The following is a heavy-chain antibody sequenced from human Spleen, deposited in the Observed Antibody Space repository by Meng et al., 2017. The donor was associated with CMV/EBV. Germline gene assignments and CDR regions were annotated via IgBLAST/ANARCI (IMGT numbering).Heavy chain of an antibody. V-gene: IGHV1-69*10. CDR2: IIPFLDQA. J-gene: IGHJ5*02. Sequence: DTFNNHPITWVRQAPGQGLQWIGGIIPFLDQALYAQMFESRVTITADKSTSTAYMELSSLRSEDTAMYYCARVSRTRIEMIYAGFDPWGQGTLVTVSS. CDR3: ARVSRTRIEMIYAGFDP. D-gene: IGHD2/OR15-2a*01. CDR1: DTFNNHP.